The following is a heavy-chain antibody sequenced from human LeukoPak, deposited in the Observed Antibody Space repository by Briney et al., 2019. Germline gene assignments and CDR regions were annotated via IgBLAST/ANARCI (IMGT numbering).Heavy chain of an antibody. Sequence: NPSETLSLTCTVSGDSISSTTNYWTWIRQPAGKGLEWIGRIYTSGRPYYNSYNPSLKSRVTISVDTSKNHFSLKLTSVPAADTAVYYCARGTTAKAGDAFDVWGQGTMVTVSS. CDR3: ARGTTAKAGDAFDV. CDR1: GDSISSTTNY. J-gene: IGHJ3*01. V-gene: IGHV4-61*02. CDR2: IYTSGRP. D-gene: IGHD2/OR15-2a*01.